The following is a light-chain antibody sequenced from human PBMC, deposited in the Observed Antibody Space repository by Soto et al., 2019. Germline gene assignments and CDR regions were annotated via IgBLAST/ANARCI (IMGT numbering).Light chain of an antibody. V-gene: IGKV1-39*01. Sequence: DIQMTQSPSSLSASVGDRVTITCRASQSISSYLNWYQQKPEKAPKLLIYAASSLHSGVPSRFGGSGSGTDVTLTISSLQPEDFATYYCQQSYSNPRTVGQGTKVEIK. CDR1: QSISSY. CDR3: QQSYSNPRT. CDR2: AAS. J-gene: IGKJ1*01.